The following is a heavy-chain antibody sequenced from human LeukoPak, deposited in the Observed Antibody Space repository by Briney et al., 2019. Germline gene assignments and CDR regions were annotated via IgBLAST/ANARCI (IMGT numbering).Heavy chain of an antibody. V-gene: IGHV5-51*01. Sequence: GESLKISCKGFGYSFTTYWIGWVRQMPGKGLEWMGVIYPDDADTRYSPSFQGQVTITVDKSISTAYLQWSSLKASDTAMYYCARPGGSYYDTSGFYIYYWGQGTLVTVSP. CDR3: ARPGGSYYDTSGFYIYY. CDR2: IYPDDADT. D-gene: IGHD3-22*01. CDR1: GYSFTTYW. J-gene: IGHJ4*02.